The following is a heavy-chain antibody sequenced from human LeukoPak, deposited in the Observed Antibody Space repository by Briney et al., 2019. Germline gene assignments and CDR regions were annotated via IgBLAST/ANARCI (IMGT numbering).Heavy chain of an antibody. CDR3: AKITKATTPNY. CDR1: GLIFSNYA. Sequence: GGSLRLSCAASGLIFSNYAMNWVRQASGKGLEWVSGITDSGRKTYYADSVKGRFSISRDNSKNTVYLQMSDLRAEDTAVYYCAKITKATTPNYWGQGTLVSVSS. CDR2: ITDSGRKT. V-gene: IGHV3-23*01. J-gene: IGHJ4*02. D-gene: IGHD4-17*01.